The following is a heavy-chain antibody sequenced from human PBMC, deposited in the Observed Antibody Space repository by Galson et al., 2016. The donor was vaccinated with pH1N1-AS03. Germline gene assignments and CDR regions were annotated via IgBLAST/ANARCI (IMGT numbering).Heavy chain of an antibody. D-gene: IGHD6-13*01. V-gene: IGHV3-64*01. Sequence: LRLSCAAAGFTFSSYAMYWVRQAPGKGLEYVSVISGNGFSTYYANSVKGRFTISRDNSKNTLYLQMGSLRTEEMAVYYCARGPVTYSNYWFPPPDYWGQGTLVTVSS. CDR2: ISGNGFST. J-gene: IGHJ4*02. CDR1: GFTFSSYA. CDR3: ARGPVTYSNYWFPPPDY.